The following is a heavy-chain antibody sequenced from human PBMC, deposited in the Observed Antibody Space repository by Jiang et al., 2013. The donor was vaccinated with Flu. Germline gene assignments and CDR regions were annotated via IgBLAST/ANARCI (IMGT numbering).Heavy chain of an antibody. CDR3: ATLGIAAAGTAEIFDY. D-gene: IGHD6-13*01. V-gene: IGHV7-4-1*01. CDR2: INTNTGNP. Sequence: QSGSELKKPGASVKVSCKASGYTFTSYAMNWVRQAPGQGLEWMGWINTNTGNPTYAQGFTGRFVFSLDTSVSTAYLQIYSLKAEDTAVYYCATLGIAAAGTAEIFDYWGQGTLVTVSS. J-gene: IGHJ4*02. CDR1: GYTFTSYA.